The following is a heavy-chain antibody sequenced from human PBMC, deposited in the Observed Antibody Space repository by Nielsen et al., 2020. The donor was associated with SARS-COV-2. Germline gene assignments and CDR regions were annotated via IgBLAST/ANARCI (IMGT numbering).Heavy chain of an antibody. CDR2: INPSGGST. D-gene: IGHD6-19*01. Sequence: ASVQVSCKASGYTFTSYYMHWVRQAPGQGLEWMGIINPSGGSTSYAQKFQGRVTMTRNTSTSTVYMKLSSLRSEDTAVYYCVQSTSAVAGTRFGYWGQGTLVTVSS. CDR3: VQSTSAVAGTRFGY. J-gene: IGHJ4*02. V-gene: IGHV1-46*01. CDR1: GYTFTSYY.